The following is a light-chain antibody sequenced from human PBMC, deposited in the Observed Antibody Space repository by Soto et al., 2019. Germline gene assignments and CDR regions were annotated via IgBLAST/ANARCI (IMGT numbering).Light chain of an antibody. CDR2: GAS. V-gene: IGKV3-20*01. Sequence: TQSPLSLPVTLVQRASISCRSSQSVSSYLAWYQQRPGQAPRVLIYGASSRATGIPDRFSGSGSGADFTLTISRLEPEDFAVYYCQQYNTSPFTFGPGTKVDI. CDR3: QQYNTSPFT. CDR1: QSVSSY. J-gene: IGKJ3*01.